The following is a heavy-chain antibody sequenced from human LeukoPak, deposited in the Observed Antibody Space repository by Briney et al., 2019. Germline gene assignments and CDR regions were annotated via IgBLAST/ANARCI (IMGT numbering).Heavy chain of an antibody. D-gene: IGHD2-15*01. V-gene: IGHV3-21*01. Sequence: PGGSLRLSCAASGFTFSSYTMNWVRQAPGKGLEWVSCISGSSVYIYYADSLKGRFTISRDNADDLVYLQMNSLRVEDTAVYYCARGWGEKGRCRGGTCNNPQFDYWGQGVLVTVSS. CDR1: GFTFSSYT. CDR3: ARGWGEKGRCRGGTCNNPQFDY. J-gene: IGHJ4*02. CDR2: ISGSSVYI.